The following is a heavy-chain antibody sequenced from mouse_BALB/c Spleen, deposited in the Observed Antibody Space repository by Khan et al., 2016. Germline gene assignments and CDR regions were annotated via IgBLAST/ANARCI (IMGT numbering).Heavy chain of an antibody. D-gene: IGHD1-1*01. CDR1: GFTFSDYY. V-gene: IGHV5-12*02. Sequence: EVELVESGGGLVQPGGSLKLSCATSGFTFSDYYMYWVRQTPEKRLEWVAYISNGGDNTYYPDTVKGRFTISRDNAKNILYLQMSRLKSEDTAVYYCAIHLRSYGSPLYLDVWGAGTTVTVSS. CDR2: ISNGGDNT. CDR3: AIHLRSYGSPLYLDV. J-gene: IGHJ1*01.